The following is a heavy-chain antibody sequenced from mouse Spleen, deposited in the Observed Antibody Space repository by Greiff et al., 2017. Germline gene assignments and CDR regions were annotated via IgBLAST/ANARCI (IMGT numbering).Heavy chain of an antibody. J-gene: IGHJ3*01. CDR3: ARGDITTVVAKGAWFAY. Sequence: VQLQQPGTELVKPGASVKLSCKASGYTFTSYWMHWVKQRPGQGLEWIGNINPSNGGTNYNEKFKSKATLTVDKSSSTAYMQLSSLTSEDSAVYYCARGDITTVVAKGAWFAYWGQGTLVTVSA. V-gene: IGHV1-53*01. CDR2: INPSNGGT. D-gene: IGHD1-1*01. CDR1: GYTFTSYW.